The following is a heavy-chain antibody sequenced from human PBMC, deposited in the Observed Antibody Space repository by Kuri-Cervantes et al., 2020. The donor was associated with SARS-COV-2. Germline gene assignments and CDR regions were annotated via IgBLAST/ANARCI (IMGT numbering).Heavy chain of an antibody. Sequence: ALNISSTASDGSISCSSYYWSWIRQPPGEGLEWIGEINHSGSTNYNPSLKSRVTISVATSKNQFSLTLRSVTAADTALCDCAISPASFTMSGAFDIWGQGTMVTVSS. CDR1: DGSISCSSYY. CDR2: INHSGST. D-gene: IGHD3-10*02. J-gene: IGHJ3*02. V-gene: IGHV4-39*07. CDR3: AISPASFTMSGAFDI.